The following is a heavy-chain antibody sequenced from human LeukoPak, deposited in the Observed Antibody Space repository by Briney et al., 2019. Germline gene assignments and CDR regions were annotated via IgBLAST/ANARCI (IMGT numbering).Heavy chain of an antibody. V-gene: IGHV4-34*12. CDR3: AARRTYYYDSSGYKSGLDY. J-gene: IGHJ4*02. Sequence: SETLSLTCAVYGGSFSGYYWSWIRRPPGKGLEWIGEIIHSGSTNYNPSLKSRVTISVDTSKNQFSLKLSSVTAADTAVYYCAARRTYYYDSSGYKSGLDYWGQGTLVTVS. D-gene: IGHD3-22*01. CDR1: GGSFSGYY. CDR2: IIHSGST.